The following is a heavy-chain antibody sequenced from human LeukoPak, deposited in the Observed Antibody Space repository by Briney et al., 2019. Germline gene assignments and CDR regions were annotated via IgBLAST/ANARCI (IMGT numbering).Heavy chain of an antibody. CDR3: ARIPPPFSSSWYVYDY. Sequence: SGPTLVNPTQTLTLTCTFSGFSLRTSGVGVGWIRQPPGKALEWLALIYWDDDKRYSPSLKSRLTITKDTSKNQVVLTMTNMDPVDTATYYCARIPPPFSSSWYVYDYWGQGTLVTVSS. CDR1: GFSLRTSGVG. J-gene: IGHJ4*02. CDR2: IYWDDDK. D-gene: IGHD6-13*01. V-gene: IGHV2-5*02.